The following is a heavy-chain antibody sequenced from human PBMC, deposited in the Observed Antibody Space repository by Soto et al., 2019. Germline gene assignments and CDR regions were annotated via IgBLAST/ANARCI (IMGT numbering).Heavy chain of an antibody. CDR1: GYTFTGYY. CDR2: INPNSGGT. Sequence: ASVKVSCKASGYTFTGYYMHWVRQAPGQGLEWMGWINPNSGGTNYAQKFQGWVTMTRDTSISTAYMELSRLRSDDTAVYYCARGLNYCSGGSCYYERTYPFDYWGQGTLVTVSS. D-gene: IGHD2-15*01. J-gene: IGHJ4*02. V-gene: IGHV1-2*04. CDR3: ARGLNYCSGGSCYYERTYPFDY.